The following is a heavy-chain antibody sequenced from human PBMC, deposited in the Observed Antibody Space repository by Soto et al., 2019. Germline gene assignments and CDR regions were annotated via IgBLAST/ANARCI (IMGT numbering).Heavy chain of an antibody. CDR3: AREGYYYDSSGLSYYYYYGMDV. D-gene: IGHD3-22*01. V-gene: IGHV1-69*01. J-gene: IGHJ6*02. CDR2: IIPIFGTA. CDR1: GGIFSSYA. Sequence: VKVSCKASGGIFSSYAISWVRQAPGQGLEWMGGIIPIFGTANYAQKFQGRVTITADESTSTAYMELSSLRSEDTAVYYCAREGYYYDSSGLSYYYYYGMDVWGQGTTVTVSS.